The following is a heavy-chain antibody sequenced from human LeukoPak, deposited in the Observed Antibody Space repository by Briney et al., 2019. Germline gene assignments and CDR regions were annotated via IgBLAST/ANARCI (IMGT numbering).Heavy chain of an antibody. D-gene: IGHD3-10*01. V-gene: IGHV3-9*01. CDR1: GFTFTENG. J-gene: IGHJ4*02. CDR2: TSWNGIRI. Sequence: GGSLRLSCAGSGFTFTENGMHWVRQAPGRGLEWVSGTSWNGIRIGYADSVKGRFSISRDNARKSLYLHMDRLRPEDTALYYCAKGGATTVRGMIKDWGQGTLVTVSS. CDR3: AKGGATTVRGMIKD.